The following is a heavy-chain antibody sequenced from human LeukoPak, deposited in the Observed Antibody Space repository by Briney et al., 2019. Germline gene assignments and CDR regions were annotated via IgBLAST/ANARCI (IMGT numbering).Heavy chain of an antibody. Sequence: PGGPLTLSCAASGFTFSSYGMLGLRQAPGKGLEWVEFAHYDGSNKYYADSVKGRFTISRDNPRSTLSLHMNSVRAEDTAVYYCAKGENPGQWRARLSCFDYWGQGTLVTVSS. D-gene: IGHD6-19*01. CDR2: AHYDGSNK. CDR1: GFTFSSYG. V-gene: IGHV3-30*02. J-gene: IGHJ4*02. CDR3: AKGENPGQWRARLSCFDY.